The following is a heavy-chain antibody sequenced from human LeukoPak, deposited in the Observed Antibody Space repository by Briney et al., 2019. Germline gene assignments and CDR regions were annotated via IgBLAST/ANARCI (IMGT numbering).Heavy chain of an antibody. CDR1: GGSISSSSYY. V-gene: IGHV4-39*01. Sequence: SETLSLTCTVXGGSISSSSYYWGWIRQPPGKGLEWIGSIYYSGSTYYNPSLKSRVTISVDTSKNQFSLKLSSVTAADTAVYYCARANMVRGDPYFDYWGQGTLVTVSS. CDR3: ARANMVRGDPYFDY. D-gene: IGHD3-10*01. CDR2: IYYSGST. J-gene: IGHJ4*02.